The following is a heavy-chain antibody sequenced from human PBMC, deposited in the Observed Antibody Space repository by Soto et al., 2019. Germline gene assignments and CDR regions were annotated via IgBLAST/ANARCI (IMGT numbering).Heavy chain of an antibody. J-gene: IGHJ1*01. CDR3: ARGDDYGDYAEYFQH. Sequence: PSETLSLTCTVSGGSISSYYWSWIRQPPGKGPEWIGYIYYSGSTNYNPSLKSRVTISVDTSKNQFSLKLSSVTAADTAVYYCARGDDYGDYAEYFQHWGQGTLVTVSS. CDR1: GGSISSYY. CDR2: IYYSGST. V-gene: IGHV4-59*01. D-gene: IGHD4-17*01.